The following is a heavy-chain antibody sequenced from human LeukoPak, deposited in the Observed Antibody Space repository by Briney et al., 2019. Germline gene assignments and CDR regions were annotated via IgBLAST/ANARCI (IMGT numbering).Heavy chain of an antibody. D-gene: IGHD3-3*01. CDR2: INSDGSST. Sequence: GGSLRLSCAASGFTFSSSWMHWVRQAPEKGLVWVSRINSDGSSTSYADSVKGRFTISRDNSKNTLYLQMNSLRAENTAVYYCAKDGFLFTYYDFWSGYLGWGQGTLVTVSS. CDR1: GFTFSSSW. J-gene: IGHJ4*02. V-gene: IGHV3-74*01. CDR3: AKDGFLFTYYDFWSGYLG.